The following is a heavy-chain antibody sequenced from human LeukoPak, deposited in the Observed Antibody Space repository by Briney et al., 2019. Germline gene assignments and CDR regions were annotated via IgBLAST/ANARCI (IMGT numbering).Heavy chain of an antibody. Sequence: GGSLRLSCAASGFTFSSYAMSWVRQAPGKGLEWVSAISGSGGSTYYADSVKGRFTISRDNSKNTLYLQMNSLRAEDTAVYYCAKGRGGWLPRNYYFDNWGQGTLVTVSS. CDR2: ISGSGGST. J-gene: IGHJ4*02. D-gene: IGHD6-19*01. CDR3: AKGRGGWLPRNYYFDN. V-gene: IGHV3-23*01. CDR1: GFTFSSYA.